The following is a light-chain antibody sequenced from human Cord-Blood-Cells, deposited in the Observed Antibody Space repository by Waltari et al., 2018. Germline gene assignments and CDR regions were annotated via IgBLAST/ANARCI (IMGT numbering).Light chain of an antibody. CDR3: QQYNNWPRT. CDR2: GAS. CDR1: QSVSSN. V-gene: IGKV3-15*01. Sequence: EIVLTQSPATLSVSPGERATLSCRASQSVSSNLAWYQQKPGQAPRLLIYGASTRATGIPARFSGIGSGTEFTLTISSLQSEDFAVYYCQQYNNWPRTFGQVTKVEIK. J-gene: IGKJ1*01.